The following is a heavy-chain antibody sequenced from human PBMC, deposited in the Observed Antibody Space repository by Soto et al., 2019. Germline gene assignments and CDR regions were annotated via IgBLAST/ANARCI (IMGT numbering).Heavy chain of an antibody. CDR3: AGLGYSGYDWGAFDI. CDR1: GGSISSSSYY. Sequence: SETLSLTCTVSGGSISSSSYYWVLIRQPPGKGLEWIGSIYYSGSTYYNPSLKSRVTISVDTSKNQFSLKLSSVTAADTAVYYCAGLGYSGYDWGAFDIWGQGTMVTVSS. J-gene: IGHJ3*02. CDR2: IYYSGST. V-gene: IGHV4-39*01. D-gene: IGHD5-12*01.